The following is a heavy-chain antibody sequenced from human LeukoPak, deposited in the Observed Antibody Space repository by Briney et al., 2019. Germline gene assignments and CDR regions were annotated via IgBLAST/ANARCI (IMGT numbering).Heavy chain of an antibody. J-gene: IGHJ6*02. V-gene: IGHV4-34*01. CDR1: GGSFSGYY. CDR2: INHSGST. CDR3: ARGRITMIVVVPYYYGIDV. D-gene: IGHD3-22*01. Sequence: SETLSLTCAVYGGSFSGYYWSWIRQPPGKGLEWIGEINHSGSTNYNPSLKSRVTISVDTSKNQFSLKLSSVTAADTAVYYCARGRITMIVVVPYYYGIDVWGQGTTVTVSS.